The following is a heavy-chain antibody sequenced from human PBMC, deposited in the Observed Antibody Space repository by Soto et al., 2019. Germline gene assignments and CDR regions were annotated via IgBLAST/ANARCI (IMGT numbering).Heavy chain of an antibody. D-gene: IGHD6-13*01. CDR1: GFTFSNYG. J-gene: IGHJ4*02. Sequence: QVQLVESGGGVVQPGRSLRLSCAASGFTFSNYGMHWVRQAPGKGLEWVAVMWYDGSNKYYADSVKGRFTISRDTSKNTLYLRMNSMRAEDTAVYYCARERIAAAGTAYFGYSGPGPLVPFSS. CDR3: ARERIAAAGTAYFGY. CDR2: MWYDGSNK. V-gene: IGHV3-33*01.